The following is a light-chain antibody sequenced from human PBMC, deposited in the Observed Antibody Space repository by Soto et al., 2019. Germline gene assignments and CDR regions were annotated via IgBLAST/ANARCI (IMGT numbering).Light chain of an antibody. Sequence: EIVLTQSPGTLSFSPGERATLTCRASQSVSSSYLARFQQKPGQAPRLLIYGASSRATGIPDRFSGSGSGTDFTLTISRLEPEDFAVYYCQQYGNAPFTFGPGTKVVIK. J-gene: IGKJ3*01. V-gene: IGKV3-20*01. CDR2: GAS. CDR1: QSVSSSY. CDR3: QQYGNAPFT.